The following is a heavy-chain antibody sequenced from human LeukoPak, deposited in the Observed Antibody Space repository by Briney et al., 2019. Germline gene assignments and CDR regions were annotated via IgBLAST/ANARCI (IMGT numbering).Heavy chain of an antibody. J-gene: IGHJ4*02. CDR2: IYSGGST. V-gene: IGHV3-53*01. D-gene: IGHD6-19*01. CDR1: GFTVSSNY. CDR3: ARGDGGWPFDY. Sequence: PGGSLRLSCAASGFTVSSNYMSWVRQAPGKGLEWVSVIYSGGSTYYAGSGKGRFTISRDNSKNTLYLQMNSLRAEDTAVYYCARGDGGWPFDYWGQGTLVTVSS.